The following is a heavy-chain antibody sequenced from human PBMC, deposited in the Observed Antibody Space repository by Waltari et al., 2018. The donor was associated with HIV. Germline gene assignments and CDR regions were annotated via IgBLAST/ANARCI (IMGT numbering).Heavy chain of an antibody. V-gene: IGHV1-69*12. D-gene: IGHD3-22*01. CDR1: GGTFTSYA. CDR3: ASGRYYYDSSGYYCYYYDMDV. J-gene: IGHJ6*02. Sequence: QVQLVQSGAEVKKPGSSVKVSCKDSGGTFTSYAISWVRQAPGQGLEWMGGIIPIFGTANYAQKFQGRVTITADESTSTAYMELSSLRSEDTAVYYCASGRYYYDSSGYYCYYYDMDVWGQGTTVTVPS. CDR2: IIPIFGTA.